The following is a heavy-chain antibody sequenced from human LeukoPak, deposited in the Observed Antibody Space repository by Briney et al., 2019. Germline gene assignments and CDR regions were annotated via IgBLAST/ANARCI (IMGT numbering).Heavy chain of an antibody. V-gene: IGHV3-21*01. CDR3: ARGSGGNNYGMDV. CDR2: ISSSSSYI. J-gene: IGHJ6*02. D-gene: IGHD2-15*01. Sequence: GGSLRLSCAASGFTFSSYSMNWVRQAPGKGLEWVLSISSSSSYIYYADSVKGRFTISRDNAKNSLYLQMNSLRAEDTAVYYCARGSGGNNYGMDVWGQGTTVTVSS. CDR1: GFTFSSYS.